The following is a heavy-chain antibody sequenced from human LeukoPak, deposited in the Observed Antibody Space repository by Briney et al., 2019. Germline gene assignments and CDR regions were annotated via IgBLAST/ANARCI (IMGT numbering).Heavy chain of an antibody. V-gene: IGHV3-23*01. J-gene: IGHJ5*02. CDR1: GFTFSSYA. CDR3: AKCEADYGGNPDWFDP. D-gene: IGHD4-23*01. CDR2: ISGSGGST. Sequence: GGSLRLSCAASGFTFSSYAMSWVRQAPGKGLEWVSAISGSGGSTYYADSVKGRFTISRDNSKNTLYLQMNSLRAEGTAVYYCAKCEADYGGNPDWFDPWGQGTLVTVSS.